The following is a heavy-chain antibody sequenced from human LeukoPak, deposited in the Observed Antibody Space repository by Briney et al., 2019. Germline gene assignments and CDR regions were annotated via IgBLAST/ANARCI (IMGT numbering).Heavy chain of an antibody. CDR3: ATDWKNMVRGQGGWFDP. CDR1: GYTLTELS. V-gene: IGHV1-24*01. D-gene: IGHD3-10*01. Sequence: ASVKVSCKVSGYTLTELSMHWVRQAPGKGLEWMGGFDPEDGETIYAQKFQGRVTMTEETSTDTAYMELSSLRSEDTAVYYCATDWKNMVRGQGGWFDPWGQGTLVTVSS. CDR2: FDPEDGET. J-gene: IGHJ5*02.